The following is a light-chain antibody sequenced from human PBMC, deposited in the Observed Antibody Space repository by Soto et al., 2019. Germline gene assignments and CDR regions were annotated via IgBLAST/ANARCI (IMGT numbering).Light chain of an antibody. CDR3: SSYTTSTTGV. Sequence: QSALTQPASVSGSPGQSITISCTGTSSDVGAYNYVSWFQRHPGKAPRLIIYDVSNRPSGVSNRFSGSKSGNTASLTISGLQAEDEADYYCSSYTTSTTGVFGGGTKLTVL. CDR1: SSDVGAYNY. J-gene: IGLJ3*02. CDR2: DVS. V-gene: IGLV2-14*01.